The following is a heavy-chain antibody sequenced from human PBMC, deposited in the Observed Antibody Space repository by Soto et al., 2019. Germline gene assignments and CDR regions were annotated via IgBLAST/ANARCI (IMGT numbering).Heavy chain of an antibody. CDR1: GITFGNYV. V-gene: IGHV3-23*01. D-gene: IGHD2-2*01. CDR2: ISGSGTST. Sequence: GGSLRLSCAASGITFGNYVMSWVRQAPGKGLEWVSAISGSGTSTYYTDSVKGRFTISRDNSKDTLYLQMNSLRAEDTAVYFCAQLFYDYYYVDVWGKGTTVTVSS. CDR3: AQLFYDYYYVDV. J-gene: IGHJ6*03.